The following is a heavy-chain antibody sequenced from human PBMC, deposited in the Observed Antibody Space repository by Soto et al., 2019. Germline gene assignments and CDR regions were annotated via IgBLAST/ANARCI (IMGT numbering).Heavy chain of an antibody. CDR1: GFTFSSYA. D-gene: IGHD6-19*01. CDR3: GNPPIAVAGTRAHDFDI. CDR2: ISGSGGST. J-gene: IGHJ3*02. Sequence: EVQLLESGGGLVQPGGSLRLSCAASGFTFSSYAMSWVRQAPGKGLEWVSAISGSGGSTYYADSVKGRFTISRDNSKNTLYLQMNSLRAEDTDVYYCGNPPIAVAGTRAHDFDIWGQEKMVTVSS. V-gene: IGHV3-23*01.